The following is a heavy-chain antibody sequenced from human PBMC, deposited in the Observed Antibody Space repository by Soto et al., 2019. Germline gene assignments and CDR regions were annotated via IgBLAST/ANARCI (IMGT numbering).Heavy chain of an antibody. CDR2: IARDSGNK. J-gene: IGHJ4*02. Sequence: VQLVESGGGLVQPGGSLRLSCAASGFRFDESAMHWVRQAPGKGLEWVSGIARDSGNKGYADSVKGRFIVSRDNAKNSLYLQMNSLRPEDTALYFCAKDKVGGTYLSGLDYWGQGTLVTVSS. CDR1: GFRFDESA. CDR3: AKDKVGGTYLSGLDY. D-gene: IGHD1-26*01. V-gene: IGHV3-9*01.